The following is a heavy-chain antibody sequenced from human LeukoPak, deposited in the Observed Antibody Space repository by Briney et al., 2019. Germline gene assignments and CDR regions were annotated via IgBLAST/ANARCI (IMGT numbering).Heavy chain of an antibody. V-gene: IGHV3-11*04. J-gene: IGHJ4*02. D-gene: IGHD1-26*01. CDR2: ISSSGSTI. CDR1: GFTLSDYY. CDR3: ARDGRGINPTYYFDY. Sequence: GGSLRLSCAASGFTLSDYYMSWIRQAPGKGLEWVSYISSSGSTIYYADSVKGRFTISRDNAKNSLYLQMNSLRAEDTAVYYCARDGRGINPTYYFDYWGQGTLVTVSS.